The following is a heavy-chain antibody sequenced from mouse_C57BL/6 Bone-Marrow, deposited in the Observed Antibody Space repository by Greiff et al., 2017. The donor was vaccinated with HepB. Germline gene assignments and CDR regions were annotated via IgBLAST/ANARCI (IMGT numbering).Heavy chain of an antibody. CDR3: VRIRATVVEGWYFDV. J-gene: IGHJ1*03. CDR2: IWWDDDK. CDR1: GFSLSTFGMG. V-gene: IGHV8-8*01. Sequence: QVTLKESGPGILQPSQTLSLTCSFSGFSLSTFGMGVVWLRQPSGMGLVWLAHIWWDDDKYYNPALMSRLTISKDTSKNQVFLKIANVDTADTATYYCVRIRATVVEGWYFDVGGTETTVSVS. D-gene: IGHD1-1*01.